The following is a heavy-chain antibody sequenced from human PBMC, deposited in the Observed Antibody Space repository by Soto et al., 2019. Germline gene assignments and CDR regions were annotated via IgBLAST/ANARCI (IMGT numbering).Heavy chain of an antibody. D-gene: IGHD1-26*01. J-gene: IGHJ6*02. V-gene: IGHV1-69*13. CDR3: ARDRGGEWELLNYYGMDV. Sequence: SVKVSCKASGGTFSIYAISWVRQAPVQGREWMGGIIPIFGTANYAQKFQGRVTITADESTSTAYMELSSLRSEDTAVYYCARDRGGEWELLNYYGMDVWGQGTTVTVSS. CDR1: GGTFSIYA. CDR2: IIPIFGTA.